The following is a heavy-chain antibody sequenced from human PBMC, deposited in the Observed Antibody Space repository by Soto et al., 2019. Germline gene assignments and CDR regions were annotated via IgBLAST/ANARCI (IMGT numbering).Heavy chain of an antibody. Sequence: SETLSLTCTVSGGSISSYYWGWIRQPPGKGLEWMGSIYYSGSTYYNPSLKSRVTISVDTSKNQFSLKLSSVTAADTAVYYCARHGTVGLRYFDWLSPFDYWGRGTLVTVSS. J-gene: IGHJ4*02. CDR1: GGSISSYY. D-gene: IGHD3-9*01. CDR2: IYYSGST. CDR3: ARHGTVGLRYFDWLSPFDY. V-gene: IGHV4-39*01.